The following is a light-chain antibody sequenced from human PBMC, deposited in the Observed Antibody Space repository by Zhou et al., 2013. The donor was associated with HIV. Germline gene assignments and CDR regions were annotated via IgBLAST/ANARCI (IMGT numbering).Light chain of an antibody. J-gene: IGKJ1*01. CDR1: ESVSGNR. V-gene: IGKV3D-7*01. CDR3: QQDYNLPWT. CDR2: GAS. Sequence: PGERATLSCRASESVSGNRLAWYQQKPGQAPRLLIYGASTRATSIPARFSGSGSGTDFTLTISSLQPEDFAVYYCQQDYNLPWTFGQGTKVEIK.